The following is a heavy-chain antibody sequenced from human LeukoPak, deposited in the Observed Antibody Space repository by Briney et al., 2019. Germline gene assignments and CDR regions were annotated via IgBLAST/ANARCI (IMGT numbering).Heavy chain of an antibody. V-gene: IGHV3-66*01. CDR1: GFTVSRNY. CDR3: AREVAAAGGMDV. CDR2: IYSGGST. D-gene: IGHD6-13*01. J-gene: IGHJ6*02. Sequence: GGSLRLSCAASGFTVSRNYMSWVRQAPGKGLEWVSVIYSGGSTYYADSVKGRFTISRDNSKNTLYLQMNSLRAEDTALYYCAREVAAAGGMDVWGQGTTVTVSS.